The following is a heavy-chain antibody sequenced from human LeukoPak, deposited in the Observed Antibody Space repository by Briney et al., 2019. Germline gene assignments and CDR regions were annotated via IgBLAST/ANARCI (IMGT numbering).Heavy chain of an antibody. D-gene: IGHD3-16*02. V-gene: IGHV3-64*01. CDR2: ISSNGGST. J-gene: IGHJ4*02. CDR3: ARAGGVWGSYRYYDY. CDR1: GFTFSSYA. Sequence: GGSLRLSCAASGFTFSSYAMHWVRQAPGKGLEYVSAISSNGGSTYYANSVKGRFTISRDNSKNTLYLQMGSLRAQDMAVYNCARAGGVWGSYRYYDYWGQGTLVTVSS.